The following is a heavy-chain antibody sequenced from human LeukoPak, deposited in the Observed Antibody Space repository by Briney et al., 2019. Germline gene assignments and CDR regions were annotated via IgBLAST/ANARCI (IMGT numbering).Heavy chain of an antibody. V-gene: IGHV4-61*02. CDR1: GGSISSGSYY. J-gene: IGHJ3*02. CDR3: ARSSIAALGAFDI. D-gene: IGHD6-6*01. CDR2: IYTSGST. Sequence: PSETLSLTCTVSGGSISSGSYYWSWIRQPAGKGLEWIGRIYTSGSTNYNPSLKSRVTISVDTSKNQFSLKLSSVTAADTAVYYCARSSIAALGAFDIWGQGTMVTVSS.